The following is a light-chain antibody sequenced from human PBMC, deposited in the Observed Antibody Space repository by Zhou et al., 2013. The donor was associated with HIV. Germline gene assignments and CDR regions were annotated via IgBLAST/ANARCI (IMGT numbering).Light chain of an antibody. CDR3: QQYGSSLT. Sequence: EIVLTQSPATLSVSPGEGATLSCRASQSIYNKLAWYQQKPGQAPRLLIYGASSRATGIPDRFSGSGSGTDFILTISRLEPEDFAVYYCQQYGSSLTFGGGTKVEIK. V-gene: IGKV3-20*01. J-gene: IGKJ4*01. CDR2: GAS. CDR1: QSIYNK.